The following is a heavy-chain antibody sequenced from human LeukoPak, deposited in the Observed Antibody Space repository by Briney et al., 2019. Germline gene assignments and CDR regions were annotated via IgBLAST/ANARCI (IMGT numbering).Heavy chain of an antibody. D-gene: IGHD6-13*01. CDR3: ARSNSSSWPPFIYYFDY. V-gene: IGHV4-59*01. Sequence: PSETLSLTCTVSGGSISSYYWSWIRQPPGKGLEWIGYIYYSGSTNYNPSLKSRVTISVDTSKNQLSLKLSSVTAADTAVYYCARSNSSSWPPFIYYFDYWGQGTLVTVSS. CDR1: GGSISSYY. CDR2: IYYSGST. J-gene: IGHJ4*02.